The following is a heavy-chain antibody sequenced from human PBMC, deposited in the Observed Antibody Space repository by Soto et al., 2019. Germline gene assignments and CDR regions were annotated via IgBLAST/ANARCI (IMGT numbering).Heavy chain of an antibody. CDR2: INPNSGGT. CDR3: ARGEGSSWSLFDY. Sequence: ASVKVSCKASGYTFTGYYMHWWRQAPGQGLEWMGWINPNSGGTNYAQKFQGSVTMTRDTSISTAYMALSRLRSDDTAGYYCARGEGSSWSLFDYWGQGTLVTVSS. V-gene: IGHV1-2*02. CDR1: GYTFTGYY. D-gene: IGHD6-13*01. J-gene: IGHJ4*02.